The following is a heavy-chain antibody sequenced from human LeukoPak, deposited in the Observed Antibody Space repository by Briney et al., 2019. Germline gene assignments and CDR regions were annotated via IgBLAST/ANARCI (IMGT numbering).Heavy chain of an antibody. CDR3: ARGGYSGSYAFDY. D-gene: IGHD1-26*01. V-gene: IGHV4-59*01. Sequence: SETLSLPCTVCGASLSSYYWSWIRQPPREGLEWSGYIHYSGNTKYNPSLKSRVTISIDTSKNQFSLKLSSVTAADTAGYYCARGGYSGSYAFDYWGQGTLVTVSS. CDR2: IHYSGNT. CDR1: GASLSSYY. J-gene: IGHJ4*02.